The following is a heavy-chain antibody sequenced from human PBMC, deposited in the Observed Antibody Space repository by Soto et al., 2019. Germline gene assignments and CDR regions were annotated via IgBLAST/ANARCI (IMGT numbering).Heavy chain of an antibody. CDR2: IYYSGVT. Sequence: QVQLQESGPGLVKPSQTLSLTCTVSGDSITSGGYYWTWIRQHPGKGREWIGYIYYSGVTYYNPSLKSRVTISVDTSKNQFSLKLSSVTAADTAMYYCARDLRGSGSCRFDPWGQGTLVTVSS. V-gene: IGHV4-31*03. D-gene: IGHD2-15*01. J-gene: IGHJ5*02. CDR1: GDSITSGGYY. CDR3: ARDLRGSGSCRFDP.